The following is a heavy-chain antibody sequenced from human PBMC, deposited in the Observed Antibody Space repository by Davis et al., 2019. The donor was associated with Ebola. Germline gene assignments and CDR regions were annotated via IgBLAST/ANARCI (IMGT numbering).Heavy chain of an antibody. Sequence: GEFLKISCAASGFTFSSYGMHWVRKAPGKGLEWVSVIWYDGSNKYYADSVKGRFTISRVNSKNTLYLQMNSLRAEDTAVYYCAKAQECSSTTCYAFDIWGQGTMVTVSS. CDR1: GFTFSSYG. J-gene: IGHJ3*02. V-gene: IGHV3-33*06. CDR3: AKAQECSSTTCYAFDI. D-gene: IGHD2-2*01. CDR2: IWYDGSNK.